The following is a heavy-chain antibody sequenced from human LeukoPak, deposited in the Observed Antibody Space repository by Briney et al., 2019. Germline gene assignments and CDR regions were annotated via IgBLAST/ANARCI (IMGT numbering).Heavy chain of an antibody. V-gene: IGHV3-48*03. CDR3: ARAQSTMYGY. Sequence: GGSLRLSCAASGFTFSSYEMNWVRQAPGKGLEWVSYISSSGSTIYYADSVKGRFTISRDNAKNLLYLQMNTLRAEDTAVYYCARAQSTMYGYWGQGTLVTVSS. D-gene: IGHD5/OR15-5a*01. CDR2: ISSSGSTI. CDR1: GFTFSSYE. J-gene: IGHJ4*02.